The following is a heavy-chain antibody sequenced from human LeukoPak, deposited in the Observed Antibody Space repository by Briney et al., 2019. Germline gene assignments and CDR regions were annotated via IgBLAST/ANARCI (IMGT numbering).Heavy chain of an antibody. Sequence: PGGSLRLSCAASGFTFSSYEMNWVRQAPGKGLEWVAVISNDGGNKNYADSVKGRFTISRDNSKKMLYLQVDSLRAEDTAVYYCAKDQGQGYGMDVWGQGTTVTVSS. CDR1: GFTFSSYE. CDR2: ISNDGGNK. CDR3: AKDQGQGYGMDV. V-gene: IGHV3-30*18. J-gene: IGHJ6*02.